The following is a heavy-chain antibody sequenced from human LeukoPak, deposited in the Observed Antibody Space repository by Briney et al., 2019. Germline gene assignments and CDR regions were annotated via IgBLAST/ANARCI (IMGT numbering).Heavy chain of an antibody. CDR1: GFTFSSYG. D-gene: IGHD2-2*01. CDR3: AKVIVVVPAAIFDYYYYMDV. Sequence: PGGSLRLSCAASGFTFSSYGMHWVRQAPGKGLEWAAFIRYDGSNKYYADSVKGRFTISRDNSKNTLYLQMNSLRAEGTAVYYCAKVIVVVPAAIFDYYYYMDVWGKGTTVTVSS. J-gene: IGHJ6*03. V-gene: IGHV3-30*02. CDR2: IRYDGSNK.